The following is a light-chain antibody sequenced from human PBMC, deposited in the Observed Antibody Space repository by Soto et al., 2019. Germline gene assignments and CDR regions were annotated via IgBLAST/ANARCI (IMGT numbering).Light chain of an antibody. CDR2: AAS. CDR1: QSISSW. V-gene: IGKV1-5*01. Sequence: DIQMTQSPSTLSASVGDRVTITWRASQSISSWLAWYQQKPGKAPNLLIYAASSLQSGVPSRLSGSGYGTDFTLTISSLQRDDFEIYYCQQYNPYSRTFGQGTKVDIK. J-gene: IGKJ1*01. CDR3: QQYNPYSRT.